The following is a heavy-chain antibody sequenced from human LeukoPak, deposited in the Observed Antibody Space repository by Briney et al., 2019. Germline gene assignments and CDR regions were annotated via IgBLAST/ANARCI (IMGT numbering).Heavy chain of an antibody. J-gene: IGHJ4*02. D-gene: IGHD6-13*01. CDR2: IYYSGST. V-gene: IGHV4-59*01. CDR3: AREVVAAAGTVDY. CDR1: GGSFSSYY. Sequence: SETLSLTCTVSGGSFSSYYWSWIRQPPGKGLEWIGYIYYSGSTNYNPSLKSRVTISVDTSKNQFSLELTSVTAADTAVYYCAREVVAAAGTVDYWGQGTLVTVSS.